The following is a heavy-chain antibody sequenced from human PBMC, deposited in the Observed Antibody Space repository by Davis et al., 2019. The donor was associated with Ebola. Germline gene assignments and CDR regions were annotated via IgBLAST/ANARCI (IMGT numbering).Heavy chain of an antibody. Sequence: GESLKLSCQGSGYMFAKYWIGWVRQASGKGLEWMGIVYPGDSDITYSPSFQGQVTISVDKSLSTTFLQWSTLKASDTAIYYCARMPRGYLDEGYALDVWGQGTTVTVSS. V-gene: IGHV5-51*01. CDR3: ARMPRGYLDEGYALDV. J-gene: IGHJ6*02. D-gene: IGHD2-15*01. CDR1: GYMFAKYW. CDR2: VYPGDSDI.